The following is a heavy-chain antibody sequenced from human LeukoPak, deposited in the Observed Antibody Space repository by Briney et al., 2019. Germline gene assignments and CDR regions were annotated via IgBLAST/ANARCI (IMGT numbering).Heavy chain of an antibody. CDR3: ARRDGCNPFDY. CDR2: IYYSGST. D-gene: IGHD5-24*01. J-gene: IGHJ4*02. V-gene: IGHV4-59*08. Sequence: SETLSLTCTVSGGSISSYYWSWIRQPPGKGLEWIGYIYYSGSTNYNPSLKSRVTISVDTSKNQFSLKLSSVTAADTAVYYCARRDGCNPFDYWGQGTLVTVSS. CDR1: GGSISSYY.